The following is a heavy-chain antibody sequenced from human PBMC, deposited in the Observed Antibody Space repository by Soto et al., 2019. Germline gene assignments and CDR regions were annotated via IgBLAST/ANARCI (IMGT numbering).Heavy chain of an antibody. D-gene: IGHD3-22*01. CDR2: INSDGSST. CDR1: GFTFSSYW. CDR3: ARGPYYYDSSGHDP. J-gene: IGHJ5*02. V-gene: IGHV3-74*01. Sequence: GGSLRLSCAASGFTFSSYWMHWVRQAPGKGLVWVSRINSDGSSTSYADSVKGRFTISRDNAKNTLYLQMNSLRAEDTAVYYCARGPYYYDSSGHDPWGQGTLVTSPQ.